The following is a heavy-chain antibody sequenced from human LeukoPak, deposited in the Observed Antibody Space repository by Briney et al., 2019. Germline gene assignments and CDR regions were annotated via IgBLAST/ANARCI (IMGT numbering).Heavy chain of an antibody. J-gene: IGHJ3*02. V-gene: IGHV3-33*01. D-gene: IGHD3-22*01. CDR1: GFTFRSYG. Sequence: GSLRLSRAASGFTFRSYGLPWVRQAPGKGLEGVAVIWYDGSNKYYADSVKGRFTISRDNSKNTLYLQMNSLRAEDTAVYYCARDIHSSGYLDAFDIWGQGTMVTVSS. CDR3: ARDIHSSGYLDAFDI. CDR2: IWYDGSNK.